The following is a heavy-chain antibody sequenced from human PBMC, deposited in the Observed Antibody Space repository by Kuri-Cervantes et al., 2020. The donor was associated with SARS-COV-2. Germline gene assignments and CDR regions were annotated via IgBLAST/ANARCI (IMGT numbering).Heavy chain of an antibody. CDR3: ARIQATTVIADY. CDR2: IYWDDDK. Sequence: SGPTLVKPTQTLTLTCTFSGFSLSTSGVGVGWIRQPPGKALEWLALIYWDDDKRYGPSLKSRLTITKDTSKNQVVLTMTSVDPVDTATYYCARIQATTVIADYWGQGTLVTVSS. CDR1: GFSLSTSGVG. V-gene: IGHV2-5*05. J-gene: IGHJ4*02. D-gene: IGHD4-11*01.